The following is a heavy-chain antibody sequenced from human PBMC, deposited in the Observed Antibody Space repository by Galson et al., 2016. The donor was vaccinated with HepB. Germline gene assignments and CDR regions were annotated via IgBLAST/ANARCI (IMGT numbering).Heavy chain of an antibody. D-gene: IGHD4-23*01. CDR2: ISDGGTA. CDR3: ARDYIYGGGDS. CDR1: GFTFKYHA. J-gene: IGHJ5*01. Sequence: SLRLSCAASGFTFKYHAMSWVRQAPGSGLEWVAVISDGGTAHYADSVKGRFTISRDASTNTLYLQMNSLRAEDTAVYYCARDYIYGGGDSWGQGTLVTVSS. V-gene: IGHV3-23*01.